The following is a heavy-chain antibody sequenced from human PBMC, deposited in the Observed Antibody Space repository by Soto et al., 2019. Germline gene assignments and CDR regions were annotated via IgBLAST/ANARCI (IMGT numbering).Heavy chain of an antibody. Sequence: GGSLRLSCAASGFTFSYHALNWVRQAPGKGLEWVAVISYDGDNKYIAESVKGRFTISRDNSKNTVSLQMNSLRTEDTAMYFCARGTTTSAFSSMDVWGQGTTVTVSS. V-gene: IGHV3-30-3*01. CDR2: ISYDGDNK. CDR1: GFTFSYHA. CDR3: ARGTTTSAFSSMDV. D-gene: IGHD1-1*01. J-gene: IGHJ6*02.